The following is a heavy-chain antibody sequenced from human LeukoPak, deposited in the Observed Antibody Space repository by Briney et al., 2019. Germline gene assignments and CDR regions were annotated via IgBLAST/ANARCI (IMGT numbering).Heavy chain of an antibody. D-gene: IGHD1-14*01. Sequence: GGSLTLSCAASGLTQSGGCTHWVRQAPGKGLVWISLINNDGSGTSYADSVKGRFTISKDNTKNTLYLQMNSLRAEDTAVYYCAGDFPYRPPWGHGTLVTVSS. CDR2: INNDGSGT. V-gene: IGHV3-74*01. CDR3: AGDFPYRPP. J-gene: IGHJ5*02. CDR1: GLTQSGGC.